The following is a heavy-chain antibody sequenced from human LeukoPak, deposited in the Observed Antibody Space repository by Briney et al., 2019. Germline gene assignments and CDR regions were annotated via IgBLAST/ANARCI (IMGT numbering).Heavy chain of an antibody. V-gene: IGHV4-39*01. CDR2: IYYSGDT. CDR3: ATGSMTTRYYYYFHMDV. J-gene: IGHJ6*03. CDR1: GGSINSTRYY. Sequence: SETLSLTCTVSGGSINSTRYYWGWIRQPPGKGLEWIGSIYYSGDTHYNPSLRSRVTISVDTSKNQFSLRMHSMTAADTSFYYCATGSMTTRYYYYFHMDVWGPGTIVTVSS. D-gene: IGHD4-11*01.